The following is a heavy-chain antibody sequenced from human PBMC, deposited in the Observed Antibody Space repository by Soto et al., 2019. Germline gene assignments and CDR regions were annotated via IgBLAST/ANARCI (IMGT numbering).Heavy chain of an antibody. D-gene: IGHD1-1*01. Sequence: PGGSLRLSCAASGLSITDFAISWVRLAPRKGLEWVATFSGGLTTTFYADSVKGRFTLSRDTSLNTLYLQLNSLTDDDTAMYYSAQDSGFPSSGKLIHAFDIWGPGTRATVSS. J-gene: IGHJ3*02. CDR3: AQDSGFPSSGKLIHAFDI. CDR2: FSGGLTTT. V-gene: IGHV3-23*01. CDR1: GLSITDFA.